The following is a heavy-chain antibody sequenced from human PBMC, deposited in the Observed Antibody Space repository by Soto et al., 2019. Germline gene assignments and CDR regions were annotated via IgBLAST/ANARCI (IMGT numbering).Heavy chain of an antibody. J-gene: IGHJ4*02. D-gene: IGHD1-26*01. Sequence: QVQLQQWGAGLLKPSETLSLTCAVYGGSFSGYYWIWIRQPQGKGLEWIGEINHSGSTNYNPPVKSRVTISVDTSKNQFSLKLSSVTAADTAVYYCASSPVGAPSHWGQGTLVTVSS. CDR3: ASSPVGAPSH. CDR2: INHSGST. V-gene: IGHV4-34*01. CDR1: GGSFSGYY.